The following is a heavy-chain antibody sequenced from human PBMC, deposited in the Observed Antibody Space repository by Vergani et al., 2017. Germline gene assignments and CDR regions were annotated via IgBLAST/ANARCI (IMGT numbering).Heavy chain of an antibody. CDR1: GFTFSNYA. CDR2: ITGSGGST. CDR3: AKAYSSGWYYFDY. Sequence: EVQLLESGGGLVQPGGSLRLSCAASGFTFSNYAMSWVRQAPGKGLEWVSAITGSGGSTYYADSVKCRFTISRDNSKNTLYLQMNSLRAEDTSVYYCAKAYSSGWYYFDYWGQGTLVTVSS. V-gene: IGHV3-23*01. J-gene: IGHJ4*02. D-gene: IGHD6-19*01.